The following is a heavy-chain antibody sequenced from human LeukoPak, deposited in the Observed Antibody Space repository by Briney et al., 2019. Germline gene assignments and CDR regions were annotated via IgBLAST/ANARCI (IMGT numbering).Heavy chain of an antibody. Sequence: PSQTLSLTCTVSGDSLGRGGYSWTWIRQPPGEGLEWIGYIDYIGSISYNPSLKSRLNISADTSKNQFSLKLSSVTAADTAVYYCARVSPKARPRGASSLGWFDPWGQGTLVTVSS. CDR1: GDSLGRGGYS. V-gene: IGHV4-31*03. CDR2: IDYIGSI. J-gene: IGHJ5*02. D-gene: IGHD3-10*01. CDR3: ARVSPKARPRGASSLGWFDP.